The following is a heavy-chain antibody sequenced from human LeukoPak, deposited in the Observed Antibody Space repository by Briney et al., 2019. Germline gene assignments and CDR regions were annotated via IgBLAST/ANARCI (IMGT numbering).Heavy chain of an antibody. CDR1: GFTFSDYY. CDR2: IGSGGGPI. Sequence: GGSLRLSCAASGFTFSDYYMSWFRQAPGKGLEWVSYIGSGGGPIYYADSVKGRFTISRDNAKNSLYLQMNSLRAGDTALYYCARALRDSSWYYGYWGQGTLVTVSS. D-gene: IGHD6-13*01. J-gene: IGHJ4*02. V-gene: IGHV3-11*01. CDR3: ARALRDSSWYYGY.